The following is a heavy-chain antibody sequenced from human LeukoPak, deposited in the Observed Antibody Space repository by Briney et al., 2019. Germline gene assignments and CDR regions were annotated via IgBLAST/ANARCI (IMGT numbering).Heavy chain of an antibody. CDR1: GGSISSSSYY. V-gene: IGHV4-39*01. J-gene: IGHJ4*02. CDR2: IYYSGST. D-gene: IGHD2-15*01. CDR3: ARRFRYSSGWDFDY. Sequence: PSETLSLTCTVSGGSISSSSYYWGWIRQPPGKGLEWIGSIYYSGSTYYNPSLKSRVTISVDTSKNQFSLKLSSVTAAGTAVYYCARRFRYSSGWDFDYWGQGTLVTVSS.